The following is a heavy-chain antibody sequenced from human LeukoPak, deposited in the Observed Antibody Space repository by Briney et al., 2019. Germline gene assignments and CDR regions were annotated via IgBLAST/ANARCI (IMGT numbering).Heavy chain of an antibody. CDR1: GFTFREYT. CDR2: ISSSSSTM. Sequence: GGSLRLSCTASGFTFREYTMNWVRQAPGKGLEWISYISSSSSTMYYADSVKGRFTISRDNAKNSLFLQLNILRVDDTAVYYCARGFSFIDYWGQGTLVSVSS. J-gene: IGHJ4*02. CDR3: ARGFSFIDY. D-gene: IGHD5-18*01. V-gene: IGHV3-48*01.